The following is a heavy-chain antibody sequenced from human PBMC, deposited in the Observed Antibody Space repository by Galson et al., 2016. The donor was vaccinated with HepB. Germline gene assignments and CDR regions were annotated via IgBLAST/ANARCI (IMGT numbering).Heavy chain of an antibody. Sequence: SLRLSCAASGFSFSNFAMHWVRQAPGKGLEWVSIIAYDGRYKYYSDSVKGRFTISRDDSRNTLYLQMNSLRNEDTGVYFCAKERRGYYHEHWGQGTLVTGSS. CDR3: AKERRGYYHEH. CDR1: GFSFSNFA. V-gene: IGHV3-30*18. CDR2: IAYDGRYK. D-gene: IGHD3-3*01. J-gene: IGHJ4*02.